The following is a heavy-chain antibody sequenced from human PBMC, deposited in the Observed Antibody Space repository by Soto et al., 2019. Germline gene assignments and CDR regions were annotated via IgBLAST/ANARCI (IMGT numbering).Heavy chain of an antibody. V-gene: IGHV3-21*01. CDR3: ARAYSSSEGMDV. Sequence: GGSLRLSCAASGFTFNSYSMNWVRQAPGKGLEWVSSISSSSSYIYYADSVKGRFTISRDNAKNSLYLQMNSLRAEDTAVYYCARAYSSSEGMDVWGQGTTVTVSS. D-gene: IGHD6-6*01. J-gene: IGHJ6*02. CDR1: GFTFNSYS. CDR2: ISSSSSYI.